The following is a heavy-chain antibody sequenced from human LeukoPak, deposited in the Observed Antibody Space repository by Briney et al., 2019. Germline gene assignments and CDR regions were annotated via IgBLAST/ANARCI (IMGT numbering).Heavy chain of an antibody. J-gene: IGHJ4*02. CDR2: IDPSDSYI. V-gene: IGHV5-10-1*01. Sequence: GESLKISCKGSGYNFPNYWISWVRQMPGKGLEWMGRIDPSDSYINYNPSFQGHVTISADKSISTAYLQWNSLKASDTAMYYCARVLRDTTSWYYFDYWGQGTLVTVSS. CDR3: ARVLRDTTSWYYFDY. CDR1: GYNFPNYW. D-gene: IGHD6-13*01.